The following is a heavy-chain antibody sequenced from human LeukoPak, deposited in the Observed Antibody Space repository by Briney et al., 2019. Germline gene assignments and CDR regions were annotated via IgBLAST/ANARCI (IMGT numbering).Heavy chain of an antibody. CDR2: IYYSGST. Sequence: SETLSLTCTVSGGSISSSSYYWSWIRQPPGKGLEWIGYIYYSGSTNYNPSLKSRVTISVDTSKNQFSLKLSSVTAADTAVYYCARSTYGRHAFDIWGQGTMVTVSS. J-gene: IGHJ3*02. D-gene: IGHD1-26*01. CDR1: GGSISSSSYY. CDR3: ARSTYGRHAFDI. V-gene: IGHV4-61*01.